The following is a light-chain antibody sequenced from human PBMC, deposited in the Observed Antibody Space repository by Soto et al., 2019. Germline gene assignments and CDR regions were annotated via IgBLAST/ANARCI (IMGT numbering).Light chain of an antibody. CDR2: EGL. J-gene: IGLJ1*01. CDR3: CSYAGNSTFG. CDR1: SSNVGTYNL. V-gene: IGLV2-23*01. Sequence: QSVLAQPASVSGSPGQSITISCTGTSSNVGTYNLLSWYQQHPDKAPKLIIYEGLKRPSGISSRFSGSKSGNTASLTISGLQTEDESDYYCCSYAGNSTFGFGTGTKV.